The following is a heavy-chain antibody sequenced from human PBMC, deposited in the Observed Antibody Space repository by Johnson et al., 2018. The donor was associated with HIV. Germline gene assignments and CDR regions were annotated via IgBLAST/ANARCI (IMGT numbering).Heavy chain of an antibody. CDR1: GFTFSDYY. Sequence: MQLVESGGGLVQPGGSLRLSCVASGFTFSDYYMSWIRQAPGKGLEWVSYISSSGTTIYSADSVQGLFTTSRDNAKNSLYLQMNSLRAEDTAVYYCARSKDCSVGTCPDAFDIWGQGTMVTVSS. CDR3: ARSKDCSVGTCPDAFDI. CDR2: ISSSGTTI. J-gene: IGHJ3*02. V-gene: IGHV3-11*04. D-gene: IGHD2-15*01.